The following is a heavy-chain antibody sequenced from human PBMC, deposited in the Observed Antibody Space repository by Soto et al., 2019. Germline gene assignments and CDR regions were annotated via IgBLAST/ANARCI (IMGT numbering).Heavy chain of an antibody. D-gene: IGHD4-4*01. V-gene: IGHV1-69*12. J-gene: IGHJ6*02. CDR2: IIPLFRTP. CDR1: GGTFSSSA. CDR3: ARDNDRLQLGGNYYYILDV. Sequence: QVQLVQSGAEMKEPGSSVKVSCKTSGGTFSSSAISWLRQAPGQGLEWMGGIIPLFRTPDYAQKFQGRVTSAADEYTSTAYMELSSVRSEDTAVYYCARDNDRLQLGGNYYYILDVWGQGTTITVSS.